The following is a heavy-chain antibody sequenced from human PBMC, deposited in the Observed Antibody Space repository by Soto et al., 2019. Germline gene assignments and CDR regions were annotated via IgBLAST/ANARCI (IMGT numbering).Heavy chain of an antibody. CDR3: ARGGYCSSTSCYVQNWFDP. V-gene: IGHV4-34*01. J-gene: IGHJ5*02. D-gene: IGHD2-2*01. CDR1: GGSLSGYY. CDR2: INHSGST. Sequence: QVQLQQWGAGLLKPSETLSLTCAVYGGSLSGYYWSWIRQPPGKGLEWIGEINHSGSTNYNPSLKSRVTISVDTSKNQFSLKLSSVTAADTAVYYCARGGYCSSTSCYVQNWFDPWGQGTLVTVSS.